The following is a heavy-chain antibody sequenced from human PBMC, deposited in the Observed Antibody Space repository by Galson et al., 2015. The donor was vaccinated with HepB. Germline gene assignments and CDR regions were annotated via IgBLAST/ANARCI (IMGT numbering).Heavy chain of an antibody. D-gene: IGHD7-27*01. CDR1: GYTFTTYG. CDR3: ARDKALTGVGAFDL. Sequence: SVKVSCKASGYTFTTYGINWVRQAPGQGPDWMGWISTYSGYTKYAQNLQDRVTLTTDTSTSTAYMVLRSLRSDDTAVYYCARDKALTGVGAFDLWGQGTMVTVSS. J-gene: IGHJ3*01. V-gene: IGHV1-18*04. CDR2: ISTYSGYT.